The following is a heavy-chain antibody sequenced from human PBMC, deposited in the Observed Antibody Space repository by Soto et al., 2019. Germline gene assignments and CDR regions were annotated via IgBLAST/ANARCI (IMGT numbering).Heavy chain of an antibody. V-gene: IGHV4-59*08. D-gene: IGHD2-15*01. CDR2: IYYSGST. J-gene: IGHJ4*02. Sequence: SETLSLTCTVSGGSISSYYWSWIRQPPGKGLEWIGYIYYSGSTNYNPSLKSRVTISVDTSKNQFSLKLSSVTAADTAVYYCARHDGSSTPVLGWGQGTLVTVSS. CDR3: ARHDGSSTPVLG. CDR1: GGSISSYY.